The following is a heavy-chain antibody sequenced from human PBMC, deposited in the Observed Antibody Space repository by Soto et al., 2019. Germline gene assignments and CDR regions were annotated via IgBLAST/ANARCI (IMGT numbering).Heavy chain of an antibody. V-gene: IGHV4-30-2*01. CDR2: IYHSGST. J-gene: IGHJ5*02. CDR1: GDSISSGSYS. D-gene: IGHD5-12*01. CDR3: ARGLDYNWFDP. Sequence: QLQLQESGSGLVKPSQTLSLTCAVSGDSISSGSYSWNWIRQPPGKGLEWIGYIYHSGSTYYNPSLRSRVTISVDRSKNQFSLKLSSVTAADTALYYCARGLDYNWFDPWGQGTLVTVSS.